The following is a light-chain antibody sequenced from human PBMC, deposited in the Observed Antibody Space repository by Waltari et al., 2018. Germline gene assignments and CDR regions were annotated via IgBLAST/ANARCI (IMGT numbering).Light chain of an antibody. CDR3: QQYYSTPQT. V-gene: IGKV4-1*01. CDR2: WAS. Sequence: DIVMTQSPDSLAVSLGERATINCKSSQSVLYSSKNKNYLASYQQKPGQPPKLLIYWASTRESGVPDRFSGSGSGTDFTLTISNLQAEDVAVYYCQQYYSTPQTFGQGTKVEIK. CDR1: QSVLYSSKNKNY. J-gene: IGKJ1*01.